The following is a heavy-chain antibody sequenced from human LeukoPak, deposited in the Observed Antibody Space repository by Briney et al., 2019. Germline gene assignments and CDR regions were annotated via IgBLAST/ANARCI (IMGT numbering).Heavy chain of an antibody. CDR2: INHSGST. Sequence: PSETLSLTCAVYGGSFSGYYWSWIRQPPGKGLEWIGEINHSGSTNYNPSLKSRVTISVDTSKNQFSLKLSSVTAADTAVYYCARGKPAAKVTLFDYWGQGTLVTVSS. D-gene: IGHD6-13*01. V-gene: IGHV4-34*01. CDR1: GGSFSGYY. J-gene: IGHJ4*02. CDR3: ARGKPAAKVTLFDY.